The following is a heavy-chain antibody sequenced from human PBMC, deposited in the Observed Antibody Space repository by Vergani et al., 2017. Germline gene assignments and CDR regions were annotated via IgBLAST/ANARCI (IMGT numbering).Heavy chain of an antibody. J-gene: IGHJ5*02. CDR3: AREPEIAQQLAGFDP. CDR2: IYTSGST. D-gene: IGHD6-13*01. Sequence: QVQLQQWGAGLLKPSETLSLTCAVYGGSFSGYYWSWIRQPAGKGLEWIGRIYTSGSTNYNPSLKSRVTISVDTSKNQFSLKLSSVTAADTAVYYCAREPEIAQQLAGFDPWGQGTLVTVSS. CDR1: GGSFSGYY. V-gene: IGHV4-59*10.